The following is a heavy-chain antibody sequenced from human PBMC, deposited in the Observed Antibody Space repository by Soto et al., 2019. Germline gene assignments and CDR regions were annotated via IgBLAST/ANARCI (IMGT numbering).Heavy chain of an antibody. CDR3: ARLLRYCSSTSCYVGTFDP. D-gene: IGHD2-2*01. CDR2: IYYSGST. V-gene: IGHV4-59*01. J-gene: IGHJ5*02. Sequence: QVQLQESGPGLVKPSETLSLTCTVSGGSISSYYWSWIRQPPGKGLEWIGYIYYSGSTNYNPSLKSRVTISVDTSKNQFSLKLSSVTAADTAVYYCARLLRYCSSTSCYVGTFDPWGQGTLVTVSS. CDR1: GGSISSYY.